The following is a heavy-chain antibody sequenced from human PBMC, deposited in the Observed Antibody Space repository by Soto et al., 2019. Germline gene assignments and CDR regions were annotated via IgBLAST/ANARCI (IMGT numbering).Heavy chain of an antibody. D-gene: IGHD5-18*01. CDR3: ARDNGYSYGYTLDY. J-gene: IGHJ4*02. V-gene: IGHV4-59*01. CDR1: GGSLSSYY. Sequence: SETLSLSCTVSGGSLSSYYWSWIRQPPGKGLEWIGYIYYSGSTNYNPSLKSRVTISVDTSKNQFSLKLSSVTAADTAVYYCARDNGYSYGYTLDYWGQGTPVTVSS. CDR2: IYYSGST.